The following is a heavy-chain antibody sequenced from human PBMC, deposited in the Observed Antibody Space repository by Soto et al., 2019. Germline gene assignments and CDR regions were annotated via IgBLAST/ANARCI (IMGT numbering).Heavy chain of an antibody. D-gene: IGHD3-16*01. CDR2: MEPSTGRT. V-gene: IGHV1-8*02. CDR1: GGTFNNCG. J-gene: IGHJ4*02. CDR3: ARGGSGGVDY. Sequence: GASVKVSWKDSGGTFNNCGINWVRQTAGQGLEWMGWMEPSTGRTGYAQKFQGRVTMTRDTSINAAYMELTTLTSDDTAFYYCARGGSGGVDYWGQGTRDTVSS.